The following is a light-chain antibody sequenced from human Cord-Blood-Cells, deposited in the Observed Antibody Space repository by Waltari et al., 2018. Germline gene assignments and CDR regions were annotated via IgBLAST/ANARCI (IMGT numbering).Light chain of an antibody. V-gene: IGLV2-14*01. Sequence: QSALTQPASVSGSPGQSITISCTGTSSDVGGYNYVSWYQQHPGKAPKLMIYDVSNRHSGVSNRFFGSKSGNTASLTISGLQAEDEADYYCSSYTSSSTAVFGGGTQLTVL. J-gene: IGLJ7*01. CDR1: SSDVGGYNY. CDR2: DVS. CDR3: SSYTSSSTAV.